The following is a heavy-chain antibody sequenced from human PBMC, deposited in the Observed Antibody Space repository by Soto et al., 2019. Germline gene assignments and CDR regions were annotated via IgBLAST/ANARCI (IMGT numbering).Heavy chain of an antibody. CDR1: GYSFTSYG. CDR2: IRPYNGRT. J-gene: IGHJ6*02. V-gene: IGHV1-18*01. Sequence: QVHLVQSGSDVEKPGASVKVSCKASGYSFTSYGIGWVRQVPGQGPEWMGWIRPYNGRTNYAQSVKGRVVMNTDISTNSVYLELRSLRSDDSAIYYCGRCRTDSYAMDVWGQGTTVTVSS. CDR3: GRCRTDSYAMDV. D-gene: IGHD5-18*01.